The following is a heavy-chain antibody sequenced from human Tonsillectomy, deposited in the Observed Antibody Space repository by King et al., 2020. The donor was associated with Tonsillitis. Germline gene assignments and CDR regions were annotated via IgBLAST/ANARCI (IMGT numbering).Heavy chain of an antibody. Sequence: VQLLQSGAEVKKPGASVKVSCKASGYTFTSYGITWVRQAPGQGLEWMGWISGYNGNTNYTQKLQGRVTITTDTSTSTAYMELRSLRSDDTAVYYCTKTVRSLQGIAAAGPYDAFDIWGQGTMITVSS. CDR2: ISGYNGNT. CDR1: GYTFTSYG. V-gene: IGHV1-18*04. D-gene: IGHD6-13*01. J-gene: IGHJ3*02. CDR3: TKTVRSLQGIAAAGPYDAFDI.